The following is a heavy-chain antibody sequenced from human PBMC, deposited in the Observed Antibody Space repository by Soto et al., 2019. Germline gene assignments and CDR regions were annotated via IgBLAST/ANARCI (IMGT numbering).Heavy chain of an antibody. J-gene: IGHJ4*02. CDR2: IYDSGST. Sequence: SETLSLTCAVSGGSISSGGPSWSWIRQPPGKGLEWFGYIYDSGSTYYNPSLKNRVTISVDKSKNQFSLKLSSVTAADTAVYYFFRGSGYSEGYFAYRGQGTL. D-gene: IGHD6-13*01. V-gene: IGHV4-30-2*01. CDR3: FRGSGYSEGYFAY. CDR1: GGSISSGGPS.